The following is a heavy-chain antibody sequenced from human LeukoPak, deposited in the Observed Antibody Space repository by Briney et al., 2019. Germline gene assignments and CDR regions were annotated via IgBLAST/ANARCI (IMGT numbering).Heavy chain of an antibody. J-gene: IGHJ5*02. D-gene: IGHD3-10*01. V-gene: IGHV4-34*01. CDR2: IYYSGST. Sequence: SETLSLTCAVYGGSFSGYYWSWIRQPPGKGLEWIGSIYYSGSTYYNPSLKSRVTISVDTSKNQFSLKLSSVTAADTAVYYCALSGSYSLNWFDPWGQGTLVTVSS. CDR1: GGSFSGYY. CDR3: ALSGSYSLNWFDP.